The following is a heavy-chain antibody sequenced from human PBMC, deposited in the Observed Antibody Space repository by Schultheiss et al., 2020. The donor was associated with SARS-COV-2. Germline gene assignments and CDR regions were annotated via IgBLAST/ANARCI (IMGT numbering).Heavy chain of an antibody. Sequence: ASVKVSCKASGYTFTSYYMHWVRQAPGQGLEWMGIINPNGGSTTYAQKFQGRVTMTTDTSTSTAFMELSSLRSEDTAVYYCVRRGWQQLFDYWGQGTLVTVSS. D-gene: IGHD6-13*01. CDR3: VRRGWQQLFDY. CDR2: INPNGGST. J-gene: IGHJ4*02. V-gene: IGHV1-46*01. CDR1: GYTFTSYY.